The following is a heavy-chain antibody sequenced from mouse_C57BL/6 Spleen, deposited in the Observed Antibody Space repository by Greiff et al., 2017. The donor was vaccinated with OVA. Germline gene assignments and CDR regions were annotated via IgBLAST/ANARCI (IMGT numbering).Heavy chain of an antibody. CDR3: TRLGYDGYYAYAMDY. J-gene: IGHJ4*01. CDR2: IYPGNSDT. CDR1: GYTFTSYW. Sequence: EVQLQQSGTVLARPGASVKMSCKTSGYTFTSYWMHWVKQRPGQGLEWIGAIYPGNSDTSYNQKFKGKAKLTAVTSASTAYMALSSLTNEDSAVYYCTRLGYDGYYAYAMDYWGQGTSVTVSS. D-gene: IGHD2-3*01. V-gene: IGHV1-5*01.